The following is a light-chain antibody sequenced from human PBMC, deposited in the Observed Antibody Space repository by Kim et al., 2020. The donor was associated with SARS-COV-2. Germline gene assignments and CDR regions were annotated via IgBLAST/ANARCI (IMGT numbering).Light chain of an antibody. CDR2: ETS. Sequence: PGERATLSCRASQSVSSYLAWYQQKPGQAPRLLIYETSNRATGIPARFSGSGSGTDFTLTISSLEPEDFAVYYCQHRSKWPPTFGGGTKVDI. V-gene: IGKV3-11*01. CDR1: QSVSSY. CDR3: QHRSKWPPT. J-gene: IGKJ4*01.